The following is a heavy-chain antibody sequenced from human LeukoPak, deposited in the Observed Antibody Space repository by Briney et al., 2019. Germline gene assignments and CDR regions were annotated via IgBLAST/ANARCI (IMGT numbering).Heavy chain of an antibody. J-gene: IGHJ4*02. Sequence: ASVKVSCKASGYTFTGYYMHWVRQAPGQGLEWMGWINPNSGGTNYAQKFQGRVTMTRDTSISTAYMELSRLRSDDTAVYYCARARIPIPFYGDYPFDYWGQGTLVTVSS. CDR2: INPNSGGT. D-gene: IGHD4-17*01. V-gene: IGHV1-2*02. CDR1: GYTFTGYY. CDR3: ARARIPIPFYGDYPFDY.